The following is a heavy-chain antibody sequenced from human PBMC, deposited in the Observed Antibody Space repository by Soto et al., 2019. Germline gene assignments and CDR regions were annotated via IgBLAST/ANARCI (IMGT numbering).Heavy chain of an antibody. CDR1: GFTFSDYY. J-gene: IGHJ5*02. D-gene: IGHD2-2*01. V-gene: IGHV3-11*01. CDR2: ISSSGSTI. Sequence: PGGSLRLSCXASGFTFSDYYMSCIRQAPGKGLEWGSYISSSGSTIYYADSVKGRFTISRDNAKNSLYLQMNNLRAEDTAVYYCARVLRLIKYCSSTSCYGWFDPWGQGTLVTVSS. CDR3: ARVLRLIKYCSSTSCYGWFDP.